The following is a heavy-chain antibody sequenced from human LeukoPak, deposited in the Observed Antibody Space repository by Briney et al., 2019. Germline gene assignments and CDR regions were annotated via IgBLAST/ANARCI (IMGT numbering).Heavy chain of an antibody. V-gene: IGHV3-48*03. CDR2: ISSSGSTI. Sequence: PGGSLRLSCAAYAFSFSSYEMNSVRQAPGRGLGWVSYISSSGSTIYYAASVKGRFTISRDNAKNSLYLKMNSLRAEDTAVYYCARDYCSGGSCYTWFDPWGQGTLVTVSS. CDR3: ARDYCSGGSCYTWFDP. D-gene: IGHD2-15*01. CDR1: AFSFSSYE. J-gene: IGHJ5*02.